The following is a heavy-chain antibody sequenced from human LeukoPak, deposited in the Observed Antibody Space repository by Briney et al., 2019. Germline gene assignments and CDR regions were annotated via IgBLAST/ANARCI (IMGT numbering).Heavy chain of an antibody. CDR1: GFTFSSYG. CDR3: AKGETAMVQFDY. D-gene: IGHD5-18*01. CDR2: ISYEGSNK. V-gene: IGHV3-30*18. Sequence: GGSLRLSCAASGFTFSSYGMHWVRQAPGKGLEWVAVISYEGSNKYYADSVKGRFTISRDNSKNTLYLQMNSLRAEDTAVYYCAKGETAMVQFDYWGQGTLVTVSS. J-gene: IGHJ4*02.